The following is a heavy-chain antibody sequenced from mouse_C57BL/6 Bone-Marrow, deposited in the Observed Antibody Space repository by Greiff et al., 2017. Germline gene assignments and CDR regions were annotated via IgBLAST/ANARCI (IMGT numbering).Heavy chain of an antibody. J-gene: IGHJ4*01. CDR1: GYTFTSYW. CDR2: IDPSDSYT. Sequence: QVQLQQPGAELVKPGASVKLSCKASGYTFTSYWMQWVKQRPGQGLEWIGDIDPSDSYTNYNQKFKGKATLTVDTSSSTAYMQLSSLTSEDSAVYYCASISLYYYAMDYWGQGTSVTVSS. V-gene: IGHV1-50*01. D-gene: IGHD6-1*01. CDR3: ASISLYYYAMDY.